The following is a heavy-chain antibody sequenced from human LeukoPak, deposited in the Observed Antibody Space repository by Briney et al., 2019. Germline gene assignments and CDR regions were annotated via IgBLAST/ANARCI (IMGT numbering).Heavy chain of an antibody. CDR3: PNRGTAAAY. CDR2: ISGSGGST. D-gene: IGHD6-25*01. V-gene: IGHV3-23*01. CDR1: GFTFSSYA. Sequence: PGGSLRLSCAASGFTFSSYAMSWVRQAPGKGLEVVSAISGSGGSTYYADSVKGRFTISRDNSKKTLYLQMNSLRAEDTSAYYCPNRGTAAAYWGQGTLVTVSS. J-gene: IGHJ4*02.